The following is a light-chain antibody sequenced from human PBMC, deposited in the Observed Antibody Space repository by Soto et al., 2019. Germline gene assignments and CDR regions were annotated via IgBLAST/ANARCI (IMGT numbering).Light chain of an antibody. CDR1: QSISSY. CDR2: AAS. CDR3: QQSYSTPWT. Sequence: DIQMTQSPSSLSASVGDRVTVTCRASQSISSYLNWYQQKPGKAPNLLIYAASSLQSGVPLRFSGSGSGTDFTLTISSLQPEDVATYYCQQSYSTPWTFGQGTKVDIK. J-gene: IGKJ1*01. V-gene: IGKV1-39*01.